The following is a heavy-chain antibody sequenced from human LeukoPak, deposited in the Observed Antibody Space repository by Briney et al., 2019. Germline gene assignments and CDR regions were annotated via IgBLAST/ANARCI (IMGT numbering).Heavy chain of an antibody. CDR3: ARRASGYSYGLAVGWFDP. CDR2: IYPGDSDT. Sequence: GESLQISCKGSGYSFTSYWIGWVRQMPGKGLEWMGIIYPGDSDTRYSPSFQGQVTISADKSISTAYLQWSSLKASDTAMYYCARRASGYSYGLAVGWFDPWGQGTLVTVSS. D-gene: IGHD5-18*01. CDR1: GYSFTSYW. V-gene: IGHV5-51*01. J-gene: IGHJ5*02.